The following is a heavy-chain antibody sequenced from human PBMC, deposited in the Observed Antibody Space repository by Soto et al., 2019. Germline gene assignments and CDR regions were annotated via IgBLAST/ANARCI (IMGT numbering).Heavy chain of an antibody. CDR3: ERMSIAAAFDY. Sequence: GGSLRLSCAASGFTFSSYDMHWVRQATGKGLEWVSAIGTAGDTYYPGSVKGRFTISRENAKNSLYLQMNSLRAGDTAVYYCERMSIAAAFDYWGQGTMVTVYS. D-gene: IGHD6-6*01. J-gene: IGHJ4*02. V-gene: IGHV3-13*01. CDR1: GFTFSSYD. CDR2: IGTAGDT.